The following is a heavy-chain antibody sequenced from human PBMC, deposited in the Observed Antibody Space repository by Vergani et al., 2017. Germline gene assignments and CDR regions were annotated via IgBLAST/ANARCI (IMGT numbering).Heavy chain of an antibody. CDR1: GYTLTELS. CDR3: ARRKLGYCSSTSCSHYYYYMDV. J-gene: IGHJ6*03. V-gene: IGHV1-24*01. CDR2: FDPEDGET. D-gene: IGHD2-2*01. Sequence: QVQLVQSGAEVKKPGASVKVSCKVSGYTLTELSMHWVRQAPGKGLEWMGGFDPEDGETIYAQKFQGRVTMTEDTSTDTAYMELSSLRSEDTAVYYCARRKLGYCSSTSCSHYYYYMDVWGKGTTVTVSS.